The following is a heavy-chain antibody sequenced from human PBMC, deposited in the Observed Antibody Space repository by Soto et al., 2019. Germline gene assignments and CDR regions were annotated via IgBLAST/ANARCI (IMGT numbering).Heavy chain of an antibody. J-gene: IGHJ5*02. CDR2: INTHSDVT. D-gene: IGHD3-22*01. V-gene: IGHV1-2*02. Sequence: ASVKVSCRASGYIFTGYYLHGVRQAPGQGPEWMGWINTHSDVTNYAQKFQGRLTMTRDTSTTTAYMELSGLTSDDTAVYYCVREVSYSDNSAFDPWGQGTLVTVSS. CDR1: GYIFTGYY. CDR3: VREVSYSDNSAFDP.